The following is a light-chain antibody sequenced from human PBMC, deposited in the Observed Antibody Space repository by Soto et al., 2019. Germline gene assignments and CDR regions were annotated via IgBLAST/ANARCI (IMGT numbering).Light chain of an antibody. CDR1: QSVSSY. CDR2: VTS. CDR3: QQRRKFLWT. V-gene: IGKV3-11*01. J-gene: IGKJ1*01. Sequence: EIVLTQSPGTLSLSPGERATLSCRPSQSVSSYLAWYQQKPGQAPRLLMHVTSNRAPGIPARFSGSGSGTDFTLTISSLEPEDFAVYFCQQRRKFLWTFGQGIKVDI.